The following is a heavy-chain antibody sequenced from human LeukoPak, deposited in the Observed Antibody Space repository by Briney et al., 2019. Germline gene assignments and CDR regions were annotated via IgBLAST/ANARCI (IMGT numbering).Heavy chain of an antibody. J-gene: IGHJ4*02. V-gene: IGHV4-59*01. CDR1: GGSISSYY. CDR3: ARLRFSEWLSRPYYFDY. CDR2: IYYSGST. D-gene: IGHD3-3*01. Sequence: SETLSLTCTVSGGSISSYYWSWIRQPPGKGLEWIGYIYYSGSTNYNPSLKSRVTISVDTSKNQFSLKLSSVTAADTAVYYCARLRFSEWLSRPYYFDYWGQGTLVTVSS.